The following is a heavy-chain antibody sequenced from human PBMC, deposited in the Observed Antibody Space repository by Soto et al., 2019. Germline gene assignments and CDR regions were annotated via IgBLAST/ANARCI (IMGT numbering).Heavy chain of an antibody. CDR1: GFTFSDYY. V-gene: IGHV3-11*01. CDR2: ISSSGSTI. J-gene: IGHJ6*03. D-gene: IGHD3-10*01. CDR3: ARTMVRGVMTLQHYYYMDV. Sequence: GGSLILSCAASGFTFSDYYMSWIRQAPGKGLEWVSYISSSGSTIHYADSVKGRFTISRDNAKNSLYLQMNSLRAEDTAVYYCARTMVRGVMTLQHYYYMDVWGKGTTVTVSS.